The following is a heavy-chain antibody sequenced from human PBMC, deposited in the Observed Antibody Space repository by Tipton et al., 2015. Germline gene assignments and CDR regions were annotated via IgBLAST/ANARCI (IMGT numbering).Heavy chain of an antibody. V-gene: IGHV3-9*01. J-gene: IGHJ2*01. CDR1: GFIFDDYA. Sequence: SLRLSCAASGFIFDDYAMHWVRQVPGKGLEWVSSISWNSGARGYADSVKGRFTISRDNAKNSLYLQMNSLRAEDTAVYYCARDYGDTWYFDLWGRGTLVTVSS. D-gene: IGHD4-17*01. CDR3: ARDYGDTWYFDL. CDR2: ISWNSGAR.